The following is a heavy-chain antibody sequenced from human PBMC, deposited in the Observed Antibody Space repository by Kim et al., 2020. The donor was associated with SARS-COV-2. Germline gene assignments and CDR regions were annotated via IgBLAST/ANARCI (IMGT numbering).Heavy chain of an antibody. V-gene: IGHV5-10-1*01. CDR3: ARHKIAARSFDY. J-gene: IGHJ4*02. D-gene: IGHD6-6*01. Sequence: HVTISADKSISTAYLQWSSLKASDTAMYYCARHKIAARSFDYWGQGTLVTVSS.